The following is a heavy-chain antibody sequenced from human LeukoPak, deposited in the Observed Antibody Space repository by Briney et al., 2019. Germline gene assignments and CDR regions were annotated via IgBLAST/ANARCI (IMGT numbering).Heavy chain of an antibody. CDR3: ARDPTVYSSGSKLFDY. D-gene: IGHD6-19*01. V-gene: IGHV3-21*01. Sequence: PGGSLRLSCAASGFTFGSYSMNWVRQAPGKGLEWVSSISSSSSYIYYADSVKGRFTISRDNAKNSLYLQMNSLRAEDTAVYYCARDPTVYSSGSKLFDYWGQGTLVTVSS. CDR1: GFTFGSYS. J-gene: IGHJ4*02. CDR2: ISSSSSYI.